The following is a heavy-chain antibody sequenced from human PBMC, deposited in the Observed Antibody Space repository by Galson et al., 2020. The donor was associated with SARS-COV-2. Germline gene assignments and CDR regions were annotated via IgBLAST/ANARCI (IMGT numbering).Heavy chain of an antibody. J-gene: IGHJ6*03. D-gene: IGHD2-2*02. CDR1: GFTFSDYY. V-gene: IGHV3-11*05. CDR3: ARVERGYCSSTSCYIPGYYYYMDV. CDR2: ISSSSYT. Sequence: GGSLRLSSAASGFTFSDYYMSWIRQAPGKGLEWVSYISSSSYTKYADSVKGRFTISRDNAKNSLYLQMNSLRAEDTAVYYCARVERGYCSSTSCYIPGYYYYMDVWGKGTTVTVSS.